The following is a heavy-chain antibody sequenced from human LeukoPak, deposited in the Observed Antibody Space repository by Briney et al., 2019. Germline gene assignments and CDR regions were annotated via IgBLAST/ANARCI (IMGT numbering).Heavy chain of an antibody. Sequence: PGGSLRLSCAASGFTFSSYSMNWVRQAPGKGLEWVSYIGSSSSTIYYADSVKGRFTISRDNAKNSLYLQMNSLRAEDTAVYYCARGGAYCGGDCMDVWGQGTTVTVSS. J-gene: IGHJ6*02. CDR1: GFTFSSYS. CDR2: IGSSSSTI. V-gene: IGHV3-48*04. CDR3: ARGGAYCGGDCMDV. D-gene: IGHD2-21*02.